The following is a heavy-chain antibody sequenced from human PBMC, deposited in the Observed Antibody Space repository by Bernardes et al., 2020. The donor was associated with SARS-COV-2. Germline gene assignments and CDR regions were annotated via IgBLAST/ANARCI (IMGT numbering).Heavy chain of an antibody. D-gene: IGHD5-12*01. V-gene: IGHV4-61*02. J-gene: IGHJ4*02. CDR1: GGSISSNNYY. CDR3: ARSSSRWLPRGGLYFEK. Sequence: SEPLSLTCSVSGGSISSNNYYWNWLLQPAGKGLEWIGRIYNSGATNDNPSLRNRITMSVDTSRNQFSLELRSVTAADTAVYYCARSSSRWLPRGGLYFEKWGQGTLVTVSS. CDR2: IYNSGAT.